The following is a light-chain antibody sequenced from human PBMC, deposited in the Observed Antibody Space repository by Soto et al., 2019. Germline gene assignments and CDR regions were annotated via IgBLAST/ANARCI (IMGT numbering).Light chain of an antibody. CDR2: VGTGGIVG. Sequence: QSVLTQPPSASASLGASVTLTCTLSSGYSNYEVDWYQQRPGKGPRFVMRVGTGGIVGSKGYDIPDRFSVLGSGLNRYLTIKNIQEEYESDYHCGADHGSGSNFVVIFGGGTKLTVL. CDR3: GADHGSGSNFVVI. CDR1: SGYSNYE. V-gene: IGLV9-49*03. J-gene: IGLJ2*01.